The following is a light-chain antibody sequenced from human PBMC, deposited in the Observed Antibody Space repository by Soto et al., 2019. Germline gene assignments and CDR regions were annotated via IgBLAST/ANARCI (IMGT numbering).Light chain of an antibody. J-gene: IGLJ2*01. V-gene: IGLV4-69*01. CDR3: QTWDTGARVV. Sequence: QPVLTQSPSASASLGASVKLTCTLSSGHSSYAIAWHQQQPEKGPRYLMKLSSDGSHSKGDGIPDRFSGSSSGAERYLTISTLQSEDEAHYYCQTWDTGARVVFGGGTKLTVL. CDR1: SGHSSYA. CDR2: LSSDGSH.